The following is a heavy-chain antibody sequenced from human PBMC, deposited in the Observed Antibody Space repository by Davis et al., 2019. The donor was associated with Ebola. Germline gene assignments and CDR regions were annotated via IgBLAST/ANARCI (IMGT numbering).Heavy chain of an antibody. J-gene: IGHJ4*02. D-gene: IGHD3/OR15-3a*01. CDR1: GFTFDDYA. V-gene: IGHV3-43*02. CDR3: ATDSPFDY. CDR2: ISGDGGST. Sequence: GESLKISCAASGFTFDDYAMHWVRQAPGKGLEWVSLISGDGGSTYYADSVKGRFTISRDNAKKAVYLQMNRLRVEDTAVYYCATDSPFDYWGQGTPVTVSS.